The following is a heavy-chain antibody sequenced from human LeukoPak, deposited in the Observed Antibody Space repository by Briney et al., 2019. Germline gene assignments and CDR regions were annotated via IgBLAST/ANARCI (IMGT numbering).Heavy chain of an antibody. V-gene: IGHV3-30*03. J-gene: IGHJ3*02. Sequence: GGSLRLSCAASGFTFSSYGMHWVRQAPGKGLEWVAVISYDGSNKYYADSVKGRFTISRDNSKNTLYLQMNSLRAEDTAVYYCARDQWDYYDSSGLGAFDIWGQGTMVTVSS. CDR3: ARDQWDYYDSSGLGAFDI. CDR1: GFTFSSYG. CDR2: ISYDGSNK. D-gene: IGHD3-22*01.